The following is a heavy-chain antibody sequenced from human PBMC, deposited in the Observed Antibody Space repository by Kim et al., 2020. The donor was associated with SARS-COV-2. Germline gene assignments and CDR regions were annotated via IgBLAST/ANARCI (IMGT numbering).Heavy chain of an antibody. CDR1: GYTFTTYF. J-gene: IGHJ6*02. CDR3: ARAPSENYGMDV. V-gene: IGHV1-46*01. Sequence: ASVKVSCKSSGYTFTTYFIHWVRQAPGQGLEWMGIINPSGGSTTYAQKFQGRVTITRDTSTSTVYMELSSLTSEDTAVYYCARAPSENYGMDVWGQGTTVTVSS. CDR2: INPSGGST.